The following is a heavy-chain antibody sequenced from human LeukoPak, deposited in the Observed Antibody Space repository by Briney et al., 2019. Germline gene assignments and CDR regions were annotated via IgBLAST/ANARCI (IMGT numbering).Heavy chain of an antibody. CDR2: ISGSGGST. J-gene: IGHJ3*02. D-gene: IGHD3-10*01. CDR1: GFTFGSYA. Sequence: PGGSLRLSCAASGFTFGSYAMSWVRQAPGKGLEWVSAISGSGGSTYYADSVKGRFTISRDNSKNTLYLQMNSLRAEDTAVYYCAKTWTMVRGVSGAFDIWGQGTMVTVSS. CDR3: AKTWTMVRGVSGAFDI. V-gene: IGHV3-23*01.